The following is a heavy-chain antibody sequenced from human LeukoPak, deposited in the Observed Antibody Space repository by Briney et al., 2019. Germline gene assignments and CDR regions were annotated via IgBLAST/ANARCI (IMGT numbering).Heavy chain of an antibody. CDR2: ISSSGSTI. CDR3: AKIAETSGSYGQGYDY. CDR1: GFTFSSYE. Sequence: PGGSLRLSCAASGFTFSSYEMNWARQAPGKGLEWVSYISSSGSTIYYADSVKGRFTISRDNAKNSLYLQMNSLRAEDTAIYYCAKIAETSGSYGQGYDYWGQGTLVTVSS. J-gene: IGHJ4*02. D-gene: IGHD1-26*01. V-gene: IGHV3-48*03.